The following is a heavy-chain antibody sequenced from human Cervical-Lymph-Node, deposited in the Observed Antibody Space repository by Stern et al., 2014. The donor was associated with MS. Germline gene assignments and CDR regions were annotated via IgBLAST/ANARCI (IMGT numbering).Heavy chain of an antibody. CDR3: ASILTGLNWFDP. CDR2: IIPIFGTA. D-gene: IGHD3-9*01. Sequence: QLVQSGAEVKKPGSSVKVSCKASGGTFRSYAISWVRQAPGQGLEWMGGIIPIFGTANYAQKFQGRVTITADESTSTAYMELSGLRSEDTAVYYCASILTGLNWFDPWGQGTLVTVSS. V-gene: IGHV1-69*01. J-gene: IGHJ5*02. CDR1: GGTFRSYA.